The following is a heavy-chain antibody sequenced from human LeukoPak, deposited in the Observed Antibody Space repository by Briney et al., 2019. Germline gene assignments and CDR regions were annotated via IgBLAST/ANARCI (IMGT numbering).Heavy chain of an antibody. Sequence: GASVKVSCKASGYTFTSYAMHWVRQAPGQRLEWMGWINAGNGNTKYSQKFQGRVTITRDTSASTAYMELSSLRSEDTAVYYCARVRNSSGWYTHFDYWGQGTLVTVSS. J-gene: IGHJ4*02. CDR1: GYTFTSYA. CDR2: INAGNGNT. D-gene: IGHD6-19*01. CDR3: ARVRNSSGWYTHFDY. V-gene: IGHV1-3*01.